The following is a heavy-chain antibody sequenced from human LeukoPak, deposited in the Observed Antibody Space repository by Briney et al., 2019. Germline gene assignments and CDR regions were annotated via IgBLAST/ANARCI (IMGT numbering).Heavy chain of an antibody. D-gene: IGHD6-13*01. Sequence: GGSLRLSCAASGFTFSSYGMHWVRQAPGKGLEWVAFIRNDGTIKYYADSVKGRFTISRDNSKNTLYLQMNSLRAEDTAVYYCAKTGSSSWGYFDYWGQGTLVTVSS. V-gene: IGHV3-30*02. CDR1: GFTFSSYG. CDR2: IRNDGTIK. J-gene: IGHJ4*02. CDR3: AKTGSSSWGYFDY.